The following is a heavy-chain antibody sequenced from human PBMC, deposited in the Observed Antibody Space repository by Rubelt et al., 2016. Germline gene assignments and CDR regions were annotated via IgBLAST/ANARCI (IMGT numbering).Heavy chain of an antibody. CDR2: INPNSGGT. CDR3: ARFAIGGLSSGYLFDY. Sequence: QVQLVQSGAEVKKPGASVKVSCKASGYTFTGYYMHWVRQAPGQGLEWMGWINPNSGGTNYAQKFQGRVTMTRDTSISTAYMELSRLRSDDTAVYYCARFAIGGLSSGYLFDYWGQGTLVTVSS. D-gene: IGHD3-22*01. V-gene: IGHV1-2*02. CDR1: GYTFTGYY. J-gene: IGHJ4*02.